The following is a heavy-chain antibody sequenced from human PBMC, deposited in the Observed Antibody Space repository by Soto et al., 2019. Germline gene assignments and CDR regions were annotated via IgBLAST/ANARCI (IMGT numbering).Heavy chain of an antibody. V-gene: IGHV1-3*01. CDR1: GYTFTTYP. CDR2: IKACNGNT. D-gene: IGHD7-27*01. J-gene: IGHJ4*02. Sequence: QVQLGQSGAEVKKPGASVTVSFKASGYTFTTYPMHWVRQAPGQRLVWMGWIKACNGNTKYSQKFQGRVTLTRDTSANTAYMGLGSLRSEDTAVYFCARGLTGFDYWGQGTLVTVSS. CDR3: ARGLTGFDY.